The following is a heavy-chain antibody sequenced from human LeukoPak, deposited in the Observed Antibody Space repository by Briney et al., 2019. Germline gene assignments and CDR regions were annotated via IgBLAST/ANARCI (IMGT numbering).Heavy chain of an antibody. V-gene: IGHV3-30*02. D-gene: IGHD3-22*01. J-gene: IGHJ4*02. CDR2: IRYDGSNK. CDR1: GFTFSSYG. CDR3: ARDGGRSSSSGYYGLRY. Sequence: GGSLRLSCAASGFTFSSYGMHWVRQAPGKGLEWVAFIRYDGSNKYYADSVKGRFTISRDNSKNTLYLQMNSLRAEDTAVYYCARDGGRSSSSGYYGLRYWGQGTLVTVSS.